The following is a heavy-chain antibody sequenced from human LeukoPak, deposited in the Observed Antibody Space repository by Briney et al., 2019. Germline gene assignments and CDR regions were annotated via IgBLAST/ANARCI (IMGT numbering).Heavy chain of an antibody. D-gene: IGHD2-21*01. V-gene: IGHV1-8*01. Sequence: ASVKVSCKASGYTFTSYDINWVRQATGQGVERMGWMNPNSGNTGYAQKFQGRVTMTRNTSISTAYMELSSLRSEDTAVYYCARDLLYCGGVRCVDGMDVWGQGTTVTVSS. CDR2: MNPNSGNT. CDR1: GYTFTSYD. CDR3: ARDLLYCGGVRCVDGMDV. J-gene: IGHJ6*02.